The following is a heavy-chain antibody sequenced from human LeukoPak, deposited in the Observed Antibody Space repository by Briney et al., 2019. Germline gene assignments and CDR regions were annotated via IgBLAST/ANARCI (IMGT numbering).Heavy chain of an antibody. V-gene: IGHV4-34*01. CDR2: INHSGST. D-gene: IGHD4-23*01. CDR3: ARMTTVVRGLDY. CDR1: GGSFSGYY. Sequence: SETLSLTCAVYGGSFSGYYWSWIRQPPGKGLEWIGEINHSGSTNYNPPLKSRVTISVDTSKNQFSLKMSSVTAADTAVYYCARMTTVVRGLDYWGQGTLVTVSS. J-gene: IGHJ4*02.